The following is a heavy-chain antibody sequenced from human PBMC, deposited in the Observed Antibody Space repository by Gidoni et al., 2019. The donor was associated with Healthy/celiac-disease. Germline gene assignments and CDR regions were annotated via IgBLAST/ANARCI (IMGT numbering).Heavy chain of an antibody. CDR2: IKSKTDGGTT. CDR3: TTDALHWALVTSIYDSTGGVNY. D-gene: IGHD3-22*01. V-gene: IGHV3-15*07. J-gene: IGHJ4*02. CDR1: GFTFSNAC. Sequence: EVQLVESGGGLVKPGGSLRLSCAASGFTFSNACMNWVRQAPGKGLEWVGRIKSKTDGGTTDYAAPVKGRFTISRDDSKNTLYLQMNSLKTEDTAVYYCTTDALHWALVTSIYDSTGGVNYWGQGTLVTVSS.